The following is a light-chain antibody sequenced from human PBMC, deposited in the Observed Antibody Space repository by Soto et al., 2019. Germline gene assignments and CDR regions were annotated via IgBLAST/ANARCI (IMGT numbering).Light chain of an antibody. V-gene: IGKV3-15*01. CDR2: GAS. CDR1: QSVSSN. Sequence: IVRPQSPATLSVPIGDRATLCCWASQSVSSNLAWYQQKPGQAPRLLIYGASTRATDVPARFSGSGSGTEFTLTISSLQSEDFAVYYCQQYNNWPETFGQGTKVDIK. J-gene: IGKJ1*01. CDR3: QQYNNWPET.